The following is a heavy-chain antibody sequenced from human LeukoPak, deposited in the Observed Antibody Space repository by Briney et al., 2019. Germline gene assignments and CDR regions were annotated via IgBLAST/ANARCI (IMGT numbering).Heavy chain of an antibody. CDR1: GGSISSSTYY. Sequence: SETLSLTCTVSGGSISSSTYYWGWIRQPPGKGLEWIGYIYYSGSTNYNPSLKSRVTISVDTSKNQFSLKLSSVTAADTAVYYCATSRPEYSGSYYAIDYWGQGTLVTVSS. CDR3: ATSRPEYSGSYYAIDY. CDR2: IYYSGST. J-gene: IGHJ4*02. V-gene: IGHV4-61*05. D-gene: IGHD1-26*01.